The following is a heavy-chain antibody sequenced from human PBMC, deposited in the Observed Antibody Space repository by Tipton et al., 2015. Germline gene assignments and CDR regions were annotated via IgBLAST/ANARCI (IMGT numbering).Heavy chain of an antibody. CDR3: ARVSHYGDIDS. D-gene: IGHD4-17*01. CDR1: GGSININNYY. Sequence: TLSLTCTVSGGSININNYYWGWIRQPPGKGLEWIANIYYSGTPFYNLALKSQVTISVDTSKNQFSLQVTSVNPTDTAVYYCARVSHYGDIDSWGQGTLVTVSS. V-gene: IGHV4-39*01. CDR2: IYYSGTP. J-gene: IGHJ4*02.